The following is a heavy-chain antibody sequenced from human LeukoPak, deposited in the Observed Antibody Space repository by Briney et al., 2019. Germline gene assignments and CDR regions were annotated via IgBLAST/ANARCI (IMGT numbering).Heavy chain of an antibody. J-gene: IGHJ4*02. CDR1: GFTFSSYA. D-gene: IGHD2-2*01. V-gene: IGHV3-53*01. CDR3: ARDLVGVPAAIGY. Sequence: GGSLRLSCAASGFTFSSYAMSWVRQAPGKGLEWVSVIYSGGSTYYADSVKGRFTISRDNSKNTLYLQMNSLRAEDTAVYHCARDLVGVPAAIGYWGQGTLVTVSS. CDR2: IYSGGST.